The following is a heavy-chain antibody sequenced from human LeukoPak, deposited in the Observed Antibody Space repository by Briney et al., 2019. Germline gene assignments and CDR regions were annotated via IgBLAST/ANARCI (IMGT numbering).Heavy chain of an antibody. V-gene: IGHV4-4*07. CDR2: VYFSGST. CDR3: ARVGAYSGYGNYFDY. Sequence: SKTLSLTCTVSGASISTYYWSWIRQPAGKGLECIGRVYFSGSTSYNPSLKSRVTISVDTSKNQFSLRLNSVTAADTAVYYCARVGAYSGYGNYFDYWGQGTLVTVSS. CDR1: GASISTYY. D-gene: IGHD5-12*01. J-gene: IGHJ4*02.